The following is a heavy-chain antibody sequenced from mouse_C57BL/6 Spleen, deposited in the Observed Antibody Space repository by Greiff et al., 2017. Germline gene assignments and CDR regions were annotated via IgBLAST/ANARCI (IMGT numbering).Heavy chain of an antibody. Sequence: QVQLQQPGAELVRPGSSVKLSCKASGYTFTSYWMHWVKQRPIQGLEWIGNIDPSDSETHYNQKFKDKATLTVDKSSSTAYMQLSSLTSEDSAVYYCARGDIYYGSSYWYFDVWGTGTTVTVSS. CDR3: ARGDIYYGSSYWYFDV. V-gene: IGHV1-52*01. CDR2: IDPSDSET. CDR1: GYTFTSYW. J-gene: IGHJ1*03. D-gene: IGHD1-1*01.